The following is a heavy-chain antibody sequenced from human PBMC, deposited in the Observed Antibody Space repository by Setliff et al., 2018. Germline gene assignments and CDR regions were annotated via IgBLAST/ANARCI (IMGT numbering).Heavy chain of an antibody. D-gene: IGHD3-16*02. CDR3: ATVVVGDYVWGSYRLFDY. Sequence: ASVKVSCKASGGSFRNSGSGWVRQAPGQGLEWMGWINPNNGDTKSAQKFQGRVTMTEDTSTDTAYMELSSLRSEDTAVYYCATVVVGDYVWGSYRLFDYWGQGTLVTVSS. CDR1: GGSFRNSG. CDR2: INPNNGDT. V-gene: IGHV1-8*01. J-gene: IGHJ4*02.